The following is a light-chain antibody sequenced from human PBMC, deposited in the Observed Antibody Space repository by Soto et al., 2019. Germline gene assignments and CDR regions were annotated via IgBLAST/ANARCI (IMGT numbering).Light chain of an antibody. CDR3: HQYDSSPRT. CDR1: QSVSRSH. J-gene: IGKJ1*01. Sequence: EIVLTQSPGTLSLSPGERATLSCRASQSVSRSHLAWYQQKSGQAPRLLIYAASSRATGIPDRFSGSGSGTDFTLTISRLEPEDFAVYYCHQYDSSPRTFGQGTTVEIK. CDR2: AAS. V-gene: IGKV3-20*01.